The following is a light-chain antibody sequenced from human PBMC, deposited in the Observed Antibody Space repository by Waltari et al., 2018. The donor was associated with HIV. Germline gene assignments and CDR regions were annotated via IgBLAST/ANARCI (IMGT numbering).Light chain of an antibody. J-gene: IGLJ3*02. CDR2: DNN. CDR3: GTWDSSLSAV. V-gene: IGLV1-51*01. CDR1: RSNIGNNY. Sequence: QSVLTQPPSVSAAPGQRVTISCSGSRSNIGNNYVSWYQHLPGAAPKLLIYDNNNRPSGIPDRFSGSKSGTSATLVITGLQTGDEADYYCGTWDSSLSAVFGGGTKLTVL.